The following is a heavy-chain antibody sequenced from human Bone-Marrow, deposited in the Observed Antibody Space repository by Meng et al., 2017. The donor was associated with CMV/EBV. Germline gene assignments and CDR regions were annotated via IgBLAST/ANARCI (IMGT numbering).Heavy chain of an antibody. J-gene: IGHJ6*02. D-gene: IGHD4-23*01. CDR1: GYTFTSYY. CDR2: INPSGGST. CDR3: ARDSSLSGNYARLDV. V-gene: IGHV1-46*01. Sequence: ASVKVSCKASGYTFTSYYMHWVRQAPRQGLEWMGIINPSGGSTSYAQKFQGRVTMTRDTSTSTVYMELSSLRSEDTAVYYCARDSSLSGNYARLDVWGQGTTVTVSS.